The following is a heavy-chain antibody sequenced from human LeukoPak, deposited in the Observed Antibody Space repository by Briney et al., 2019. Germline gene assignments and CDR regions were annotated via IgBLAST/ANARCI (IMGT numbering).Heavy chain of an antibody. Sequence: GGSLRLSCAASGFTFSSYAMHWVRQAPGKGLEWVSFIRYDGSNKFYADSVKGRFTISRDTSKNTLYLQMNSPRTEDSAMYYCAKAGYCATAGCPDYYYMDVWGRGTTVTVSS. CDR2: IRYDGSNK. D-gene: IGHD2-8*01. V-gene: IGHV3-30*02. CDR1: GFTFSSYA. CDR3: AKAGYCATAGCPDYYYMDV. J-gene: IGHJ6*03.